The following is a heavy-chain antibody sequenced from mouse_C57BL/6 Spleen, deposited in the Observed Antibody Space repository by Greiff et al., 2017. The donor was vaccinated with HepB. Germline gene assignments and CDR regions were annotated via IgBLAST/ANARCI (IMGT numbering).Heavy chain of an antibody. J-gene: IGHJ1*03. CDR1: GYTFTSYG. Sequence: QVQLQQSGAELARPGASVKLSCKASGYTFTSYGISWVKQRTGQGLEWIGEIYPRSGNTYYNEKFKGKATLTADKSSSTAYMELRSLTSEDSAVYFCARPDYYGSNYWYFDVWGTGTTVTVSS. CDR2: IYPRSGNT. D-gene: IGHD1-1*01. CDR3: ARPDYYGSNYWYFDV. V-gene: IGHV1-81*01.